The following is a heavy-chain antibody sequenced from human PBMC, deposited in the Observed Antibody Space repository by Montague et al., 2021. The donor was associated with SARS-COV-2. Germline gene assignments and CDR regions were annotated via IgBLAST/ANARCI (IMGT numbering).Heavy chain of an antibody. CDR1: GGSISSGYYS. CDR3: ARVGAASGTPYWDY. Sequence: TLSLTCTVSGGSISSGYYSWSWLRPRPGKGLEWIRNNRSSRGYYYSPSIRSRATLSVDSTKNHFSLNSSSVAAAEAAVYYCARVGAASGTPYWDYWGQGTLVTVSS. D-gene: IGHD6-13*01. J-gene: IGHJ4*02. V-gene: IGHV4-31*03. CDR2: NRSSRGY.